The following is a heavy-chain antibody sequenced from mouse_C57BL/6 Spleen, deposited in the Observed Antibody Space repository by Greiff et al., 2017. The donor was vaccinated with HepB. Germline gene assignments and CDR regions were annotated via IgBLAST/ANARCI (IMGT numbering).Heavy chain of an antibody. CDR1: GYTFTSYW. CDR3: ARYPPYDYDGAWFAY. J-gene: IGHJ3*01. V-gene: IGHV1-52*01. CDR2: IDPSDSET. D-gene: IGHD2-4*01. Sequence: QVQLQQPGAELVRPGSSVKLSCKASGYTFTSYWMHWVKQRPIQGLEWIGNIDPSDSETHYNQKFKDKATLTVDKSSSTAYMQRSSLTSEDSAVYYCARYPPYDYDGAWFAYWGQGTLVTVSA.